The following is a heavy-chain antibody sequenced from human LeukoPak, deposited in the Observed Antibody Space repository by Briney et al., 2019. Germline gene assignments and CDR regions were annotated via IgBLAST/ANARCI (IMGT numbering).Heavy chain of an antibody. CDR1: GGSISSYY. D-gene: IGHD2-2*03. CDR3: ARDRDPMDIVVVPAAPFEY. J-gene: IGHJ4*02. Sequence: KPSETLSLTCTVSGGSISSYYWSWIRQPAGKGLEWIGRIYTSGSTNYNPSLKSRVTMSVDTSKNQFSLKLSSVTAADTAVYYCARDRDPMDIVVVPAAPFEYWGQGTLVTVSS. CDR2: IYTSGST. V-gene: IGHV4-4*07.